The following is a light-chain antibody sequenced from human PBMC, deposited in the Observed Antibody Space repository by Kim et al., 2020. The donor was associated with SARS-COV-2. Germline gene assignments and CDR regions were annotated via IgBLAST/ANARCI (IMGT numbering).Light chain of an antibody. Sequence: SSELTQDPAVSVALGQTVRITCHGDSLRSYYASWYQQKPGQAPVLVIYGKNNRPSGIPDRFSGYSSGNTASLTITGAQAEDEADYYCNSRDSRGNHWVFG. J-gene: IGLJ3*02. CDR1: SLRSYY. V-gene: IGLV3-19*01. CDR2: GKN. CDR3: NSRDSRGNHWV.